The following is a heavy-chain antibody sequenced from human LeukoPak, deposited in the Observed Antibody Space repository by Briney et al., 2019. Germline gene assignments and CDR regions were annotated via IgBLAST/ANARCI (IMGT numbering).Heavy chain of an antibody. CDR1: GGSFSGYY. CDR3: AREGGFSIFDY. V-gene: IGHV4-34*01. J-gene: IGHJ4*02. Sequence: PETLSLTCAVYGGSFSGYYWSWLRQPPGKGLEWIGEINHSGSTNYNPSLKSRVTISVDTSKNQFSLKLSSVTAADTAVYCCAREGGFSIFDYWGQGTLVTVSS. CDR2: INHSGST. D-gene: IGHD5-12*01.